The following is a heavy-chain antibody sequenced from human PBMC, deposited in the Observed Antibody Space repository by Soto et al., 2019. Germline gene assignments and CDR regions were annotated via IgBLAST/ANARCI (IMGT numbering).Heavy chain of an antibody. CDR2: ISSNGGST. V-gene: IGHV3-64D*06. CDR1: GFTFSSYA. CDR3: VKDFDVEWLRFGRVGYYYGMDV. J-gene: IGHJ6*02. Sequence: GGSLRLSCSASGFTFSSYAMRWVRQAPGKGLEYVSAISSNGGSTYYADSVKGRFTISRDNSKNTLYLQMSSLRAEDTAVYYCVKDFDVEWLRFGRVGYYYGMDVWGQGTTVTVSS. D-gene: IGHD5-12*01.